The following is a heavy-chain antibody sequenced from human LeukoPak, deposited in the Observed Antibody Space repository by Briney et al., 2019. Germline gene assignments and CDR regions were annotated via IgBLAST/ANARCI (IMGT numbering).Heavy chain of an antibody. CDR1: GYSFADYY. V-gene: IGHV1-2*02. J-gene: IGHJ5*02. D-gene: IGHD6-13*01. Sequence: GASVKVSCKASGYSFADYYMHWVRQAPGQGLEWMGWINPNSGGTNYAQKFQGRVTMTRDTSISTAYMELSRLRSDDTAVYYCAREQGDSSSWSNWFDPWGQGTLVTVSS. CDR3: AREQGDSSSWSNWFDP. CDR2: INPNSGGT.